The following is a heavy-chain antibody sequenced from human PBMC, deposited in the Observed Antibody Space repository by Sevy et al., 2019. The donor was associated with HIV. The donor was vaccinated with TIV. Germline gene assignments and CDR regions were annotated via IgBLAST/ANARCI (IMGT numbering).Heavy chain of an antibody. CDR1: GFTFSNAW. J-gene: IGHJ3*02. CDR2: IKSKTVGGTT. Sequence: GGSLRLSCAASGFTFSNAWMSWVRQAPGKGLEWVGRIKSKTVGGTTDYVAPVKGRFTISRDDSKNTLYLQMNSLKTEDTAVYYCTTVAQFTAFDIWGQGTMVTVSS. CDR3: TTVAQFTAFDI. V-gene: IGHV3-15*01.